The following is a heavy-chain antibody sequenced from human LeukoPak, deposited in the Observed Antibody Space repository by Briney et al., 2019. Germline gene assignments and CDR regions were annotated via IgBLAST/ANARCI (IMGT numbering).Heavy chain of an antibody. V-gene: IGHV1-46*01. Sequence: GASVTVSFKASVYTFTHYYIHWVRQAPGQGLEWMGIINPSGGNTKYAQKFQARVTMTRDTSTSTVYMELSSLRSEDTAVYYCARAQGYGDCDYWGQGTLVTVSS. D-gene: IGHD4-17*01. CDR1: VYTFTHYY. CDR3: ARAQGYGDCDY. CDR2: INPSGGNT. J-gene: IGHJ4*02.